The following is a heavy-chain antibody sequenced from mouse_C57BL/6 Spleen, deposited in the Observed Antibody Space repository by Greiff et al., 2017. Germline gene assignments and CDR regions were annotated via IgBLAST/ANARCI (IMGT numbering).Heavy chain of an antibody. CDR1: GYTFTDYN. J-gene: IGHJ2*01. V-gene: IGHV1-18*01. Sequence: EVKLQESGPELVKPGASVKIPCKASGYTFTDYNMDWVKQSHGKSIEWIGDINPNDGGTIYNQKFKGKATLTVDKSSSTAYMELRSLTSEDTAVYYCASRGYYYVSRPYPFDYWGQGTTLTVSS. CDR2: INPNDGGT. CDR3: ASRGYYYVSRPYPFDY. D-gene: IGHD1-1*01.